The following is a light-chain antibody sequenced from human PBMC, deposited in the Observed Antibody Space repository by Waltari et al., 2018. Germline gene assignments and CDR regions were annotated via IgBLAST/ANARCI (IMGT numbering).Light chain of an antibody. V-gene: IGLV2-23*01. CDR1: SSDVGSYDL. CDR3: CSYAGSGTWV. CDR2: EGS. J-gene: IGLJ3*02. Sequence: QSALTQPASVSGSPGQSITISCTGTSSDVGSYDLVSWYQHHPGKAPKLMIYEGSKRPSGFSNRFSGSKSGDTASLTISGLQAEDETDYYCCSYAGSGTWVFGGGTKLTVL.